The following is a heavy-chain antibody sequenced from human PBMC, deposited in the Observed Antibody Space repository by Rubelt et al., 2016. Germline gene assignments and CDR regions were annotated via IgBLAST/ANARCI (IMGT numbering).Heavy chain of an antibody. V-gene: IGHV1-18*01. CDR2: ISAYNGNT. CDR3: AREADIVATIFFSRPYGMDV. D-gene: IGHD5-12*01. Sequence: SGYTFTSYGISWVRQAPGQGLEWMGWISAYNGNTNYAQKLQGRVIMTTDTSTSTAYMELRSLRSDDTAVYYCAREADIVATIFFSRPYGMDVWGQGTTVTVSS. J-gene: IGHJ6*02. CDR1: GYTFTSYG.